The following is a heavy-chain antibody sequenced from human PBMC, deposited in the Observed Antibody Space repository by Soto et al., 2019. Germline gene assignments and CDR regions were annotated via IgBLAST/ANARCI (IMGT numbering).Heavy chain of an antibody. D-gene: IGHD6-6*01. CDR1: GYSFTSYW. Sequence: GESLKISCKGSGYSFTSYWIGCVRQMPWKGLEWMGSIYHGDSGTRYSPSFQVQVTISADKAISTAYLQWSSLKAAHTALYYCARQGRYSSSSSPRPHWAQGTLVTVSS. CDR2: IYHGDSGT. CDR3: ARQGRYSSSSSPRPH. V-gene: IGHV5-51*01. J-gene: IGHJ4*02.